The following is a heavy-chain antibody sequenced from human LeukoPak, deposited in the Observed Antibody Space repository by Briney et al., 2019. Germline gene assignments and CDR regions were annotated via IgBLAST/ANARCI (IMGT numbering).Heavy chain of an antibody. D-gene: IGHD4-17*01. CDR3: ARETTVTSQSFDY. J-gene: IGHJ4*02. CDR1: GYTFTSYG. V-gene: IGHV1-18*01. CDR2: ISAYNGNT. Sequence: ASVKVSCKASGYTFTSYGIIWLRQAPGQGLEWMGWISAYNGNTNYAQKLQGRVTMTTDTSTTTAYMELRSLRSDDTAVYYCARETTVTSQSFDYWGQGTLVTVSS.